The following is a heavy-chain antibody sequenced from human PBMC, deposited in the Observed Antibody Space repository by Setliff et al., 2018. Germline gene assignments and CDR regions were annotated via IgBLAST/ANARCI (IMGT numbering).Heavy chain of an antibody. CDR3: AIDSVVRGFINGDSFDY. CDR2: TIPSFGST. J-gene: IGHJ4*02. V-gene: IGHV1-69*05. Sequence: SVKVSCKASGGTFSSYGISWVRQAPGQGLEWMGGTIPSFGSTNYAQKFQGRVTIITDESTSTAYMELSSLRPEDTAVYYCAIDSVVRGFINGDSFDYWGQGTLVTVSS. CDR1: GGTFSSYG. D-gene: IGHD3-10*01.